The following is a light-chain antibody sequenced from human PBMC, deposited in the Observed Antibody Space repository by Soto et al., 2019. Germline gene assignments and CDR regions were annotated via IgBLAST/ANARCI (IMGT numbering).Light chain of an antibody. CDR2: AAS. CDR3: QQSSTTPWT. J-gene: IGKJ1*01. CDR1: QSISNF. Sequence: DIQMTQSPSSLSASIGDRVSITCRASQSISNFLNWFQQKPGKAPRLLIHAASTLEGGVLSRFSGSGSGTDFTLTISSLQPEDFASYYCQQSSTTPWTFGQGTKVEI. V-gene: IGKV1-39*01.